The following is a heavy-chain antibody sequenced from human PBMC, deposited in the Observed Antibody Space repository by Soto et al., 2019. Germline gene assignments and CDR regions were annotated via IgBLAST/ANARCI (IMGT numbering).Heavy chain of an antibody. CDR3: ARSLTTLTTLLDY. D-gene: IGHD4-17*01. J-gene: IGHJ4*02. CDR2: INPNGGT. Sequence: ASVKVSCRASGDTLTDNYMHWGREAPGKGLEWMGWINPNGGTNYAQKFQGRVTMTRDTSISTAYMELSRLRSDDTAVYYCARSLTTLTTLLDYWGQGTLVTVSS. V-gene: IGHV1-2*02. CDR1: GDTLTDNY.